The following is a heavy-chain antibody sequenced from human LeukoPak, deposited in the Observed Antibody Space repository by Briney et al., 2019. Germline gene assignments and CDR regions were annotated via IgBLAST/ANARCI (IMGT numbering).Heavy chain of an antibody. V-gene: IGHV4-4*07. Sequence: SETLSLTCTVSGGSMSSYYWSWIRQPAGKGLEWIGRIYSSGRTSYNPSLKSRVTMSVDTSKNQFSLNLTSVTAADTAVYFCARAYGDLYFVYWGPGILVTVSS. CDR2: IYSSGRT. J-gene: IGHJ4*02. D-gene: IGHD4-17*01. CDR3: ARAYGDLYFVY. CDR1: GGSMSSYY.